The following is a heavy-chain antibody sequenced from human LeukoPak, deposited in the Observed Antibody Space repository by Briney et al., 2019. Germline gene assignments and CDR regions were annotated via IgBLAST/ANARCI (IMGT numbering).Heavy chain of an antibody. Sequence: GGSLRLSCAASGLTYRNYYFSWVRQAPGKGLEWISYISDDGSYANYADSVRGRLTTPRDNAKNSLFLQMNSLTVEDTAGYYCPRTRGRGPGGHFDYWGQGTLVTVPS. CDR3: PRTRGRGPGGHFDY. CDR2: ISDDGSYA. J-gene: IGHJ4*02. D-gene: IGHD3-10*01. V-gene: IGHV3-11*03. CDR1: GLTYRNYY.